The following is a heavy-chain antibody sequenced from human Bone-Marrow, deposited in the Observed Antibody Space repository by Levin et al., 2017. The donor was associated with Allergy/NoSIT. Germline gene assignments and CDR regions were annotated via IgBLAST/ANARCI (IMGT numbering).Heavy chain of an antibody. CDR2: FDYSGST. CDR1: GGSISSRGYY. Sequence: SETLSLTCSVSGGSISSRGYYWGWIRQPPGKGLEWIGSFDYSGSTYYNPSLKSRVTINVDTSKNQFSLRLTSVTAADTSVYYCARQWIALGDFDYWGQGTLVTVSS. V-gene: IGHV4-39*01. CDR3: ARQWIALGDFDY. J-gene: IGHJ4*02. D-gene: IGHD6-19*01.